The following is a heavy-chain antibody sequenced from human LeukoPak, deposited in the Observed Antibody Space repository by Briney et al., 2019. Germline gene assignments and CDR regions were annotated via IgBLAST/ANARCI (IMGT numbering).Heavy chain of an antibody. CDR1: GFTFSSYE. J-gene: IGHJ4*02. D-gene: IGHD6-13*01. V-gene: IGHV3-48*03. CDR2: ISSSGSTI. CDR3: ARGSSSWYYLDY. Sequence: PGGPLRLSCAASGFTFSSYEMNWVRQAPGKGLEWVSYISSSGSTIYYADSVKGRFTISRDNAKNSLYLQMNSLRVEDTAVYYCARGSSSWYYLDYWGQGTLVTVSS.